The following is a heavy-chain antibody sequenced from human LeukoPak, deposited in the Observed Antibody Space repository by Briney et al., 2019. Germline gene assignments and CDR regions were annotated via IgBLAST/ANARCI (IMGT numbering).Heavy chain of an antibody. CDR2: ISSSGSTI. CDR3: ARGSSGWPYNWFDP. Sequence: PGVSLRLSCAASGFTFCDYYMSWIRQAPGKGLEWVSYISSSGSTIYYADSVKGRFTISRDNAKNSLYLQMNSLRAEDTAVYYCARGSSGWPYNWFDPWGQGTLVTVSS. J-gene: IGHJ5*02. D-gene: IGHD6-19*01. V-gene: IGHV3-11*01. CDR1: GFTFCDYY.